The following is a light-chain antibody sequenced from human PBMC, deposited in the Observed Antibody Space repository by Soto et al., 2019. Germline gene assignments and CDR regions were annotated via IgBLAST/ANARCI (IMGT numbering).Light chain of an antibody. Sequence: DFQMTQSPSTLSASVGDRVTITCRASQSISSWLAWYQQKPGKAPKLLIYKASSLESGVPSRFSGSGSGTEFTLTISSLQPDDFATYYCQQYSTYSWTFGQGTKVEIK. J-gene: IGKJ1*01. CDR3: QQYSTYSWT. CDR1: QSISSW. CDR2: KAS. V-gene: IGKV1-5*03.